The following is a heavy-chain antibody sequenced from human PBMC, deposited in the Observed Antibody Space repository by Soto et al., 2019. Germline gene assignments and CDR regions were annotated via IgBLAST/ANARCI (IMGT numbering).Heavy chain of an antibody. CDR1: GGSISSYY. V-gene: IGHV4-59*01. D-gene: IGHD1-1*01. J-gene: IGHJ5*02. Sequence: SETLSLTCTVSGGSISSYYWSWIRQPPGKGLEWIGYIYYSGSTNYNPSLKSRVTISVDTSKNQFSLKLSSVTAADTAVYYCARHNLNSSRPGFDPWGQGTLVTVSS. CDR2: IYYSGST. CDR3: ARHNLNSSRPGFDP.